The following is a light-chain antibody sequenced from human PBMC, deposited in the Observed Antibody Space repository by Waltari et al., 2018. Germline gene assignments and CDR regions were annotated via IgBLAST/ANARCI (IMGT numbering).Light chain of an antibody. CDR2: DAS. Sequence: CRASQSVGRSLAWYQQKPGQAPRLLIYDASSRATGTPGRFSGSGSGTDFSLAISSLEPEDFAVYYCQHYVNLPATFGQGTKVEIK. J-gene: IGKJ1*01. CDR3: QHYVNLPAT. CDR1: QSVGRS. V-gene: IGKV3-20*01.